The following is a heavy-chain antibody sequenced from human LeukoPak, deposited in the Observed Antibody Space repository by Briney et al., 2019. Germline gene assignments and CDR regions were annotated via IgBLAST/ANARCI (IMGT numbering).Heavy chain of an antibody. V-gene: IGHV4-59*07. CDR3: ARGVGCSGGSCYSVYWLDP. J-gene: IGHJ5*02. D-gene: IGHD2-15*01. CDR1: GASISGYY. CDR2: IHYSGNT. Sequence: SDTLSLPSSVSGASISGYYLRWIRQPPPKGLQGIGYIHYSGNTKYNSSLKSRVTTSVDTSRSQFSLKLSSVTAADTAVYYCARGVGCSGGSCYSVYWLDPWGQGTLVTVSS.